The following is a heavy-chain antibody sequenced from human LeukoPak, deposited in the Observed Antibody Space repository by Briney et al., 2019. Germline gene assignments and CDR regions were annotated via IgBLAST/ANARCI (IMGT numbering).Heavy chain of an antibody. V-gene: IGHV1-18*01. Sequence: ASVKVSCKASGYTFTSYGISWVRQAPGQGLEWMGWISAYNGNTNYAQNLQGRVTMTTDTSTSTAYMELRSLRSDDTAVYYCSRDEYRSCPANYWGQGTLVTVSS. J-gene: IGHJ4*02. CDR3: SRDEYRSCPANY. CDR2: ISAYNGNT. CDR1: GYTFTSYG. D-gene: IGHD6-6*01.